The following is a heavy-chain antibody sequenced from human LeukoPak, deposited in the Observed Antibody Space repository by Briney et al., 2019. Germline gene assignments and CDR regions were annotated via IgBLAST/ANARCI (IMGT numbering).Heavy chain of an antibody. J-gene: IGHJ4*02. CDR2: IYPGDSDT. D-gene: IGHD2-2*01. CDR3: ARRYCSSTSCPYYFDY. V-gene: IGHV5-51*01. CDR1: GYSFTSYW. Sequence: RGESLKISCKGSGYSFTSYWIGWVRQMPGKGLEWMGIIYPGDSDTRYSPSFQGQVTISADKSISTAYLQWSSLKASDTAMYYCARRYCSSTSCPYYFDYWGQGTLVTVSS.